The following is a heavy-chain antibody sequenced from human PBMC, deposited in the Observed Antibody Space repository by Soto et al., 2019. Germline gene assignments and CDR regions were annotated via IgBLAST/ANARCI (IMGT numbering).Heavy chain of an antibody. V-gene: IGHV3-23*01. D-gene: IGHD2-15*01. Sequence: GGSLRLSCAASGFTLSSYAMSWVRQAPGKGLEWVSAISASGGSTYYADSVKGRFTISRDTSKNTLYLQMNSLRAEDTAIYYCAKDYCSGGSCYFHYWGQGTLVTVSS. J-gene: IGHJ4*02. CDR3: AKDYCSGGSCYFHY. CDR1: GFTLSSYA. CDR2: ISASGGST.